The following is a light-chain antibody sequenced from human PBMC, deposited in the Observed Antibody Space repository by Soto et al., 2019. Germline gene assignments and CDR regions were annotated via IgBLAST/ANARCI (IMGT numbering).Light chain of an antibody. J-gene: IGKJ2*01. Sequence: EIVMTQSPANLSVSPGERATLSCRASQSVSSNLAWYQQKPGQGPRLLIYGASTRAPSIPARFSGSGSGTEFTLTINSLQSEDFAVSYCQQYNKWPPYTFGQGTKLEIK. V-gene: IGKV3-15*01. CDR1: QSVSSN. CDR3: QQYNKWPPYT. CDR2: GAS.